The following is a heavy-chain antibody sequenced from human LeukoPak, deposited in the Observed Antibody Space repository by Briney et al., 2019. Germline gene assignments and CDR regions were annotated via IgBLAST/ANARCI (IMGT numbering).Heavy chain of an antibody. J-gene: IGHJ5*02. Sequence: GGSLRLSCAASGFTFSSYGMHWVRQAPGKGLEWVAVIWYDGSNKYYADSVKGRFTISRDNSKNTLYLQMNSLRAEDTAVYYCARGQYYDFWSGYSNWFDPWGQGTLVTVSS. CDR1: GFTFSSYG. CDR3: ARGQYYDFWSGYSNWFDP. V-gene: IGHV3-33*01. CDR2: IWYDGSNK. D-gene: IGHD3-3*01.